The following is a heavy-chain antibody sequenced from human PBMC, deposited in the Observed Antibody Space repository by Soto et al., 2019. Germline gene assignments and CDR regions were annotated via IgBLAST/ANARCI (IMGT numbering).Heavy chain of an antibody. J-gene: IGHJ6*02. D-gene: IGHD3-10*01. CDR1: GYTFTSYA. Sequence: QVQLVQSGAEVKKPGASVKVSCKASGYTFTSYAMQWVRQAPGQRLEWMGWINAGNGNTKYSQKFQVRVTITRDTTSSTSYMELSSLRSEDTAVYYCASWTMVRGVTFYFGMDVWGQGTTVTVSS. CDR3: ASWTMVRGVTFYFGMDV. V-gene: IGHV1-3*01. CDR2: INAGNGNT.